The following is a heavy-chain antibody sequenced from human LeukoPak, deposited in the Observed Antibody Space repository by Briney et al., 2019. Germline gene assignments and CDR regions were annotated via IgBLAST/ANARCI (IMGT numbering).Heavy chain of an antibody. CDR2: TSNDGSSK. V-gene: IGHV3-30*03. D-gene: IGHD4-23*01. CDR1: GFTFSSYG. CDR3: AREGGDLRWKNRFDF. J-gene: IGHJ4*02. Sequence: GGSLRLSCAASGFTFSSYGMNWVRRAPGKGLEWVALTSNDGSSKYYTDSVKGRFTFSRDNSKNTLYLQMNSLRAEDTAVYYCAREGGDLRWKNRFDFWGQGTLVTVSS.